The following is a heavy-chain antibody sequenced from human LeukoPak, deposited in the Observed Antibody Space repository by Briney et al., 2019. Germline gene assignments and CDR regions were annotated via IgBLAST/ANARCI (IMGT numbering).Heavy chain of an antibody. CDR3: ASRTVAVAGDGEFDP. CDR2: IYYSGST. Sequence: SETLSLTCAVSGGSISSSGYYWGWIRQPPGKGLEWIGSIYYSGSTYYNPSLKGRLTISVDTSMNQFSLNLSSVTAADTAVYYCASRTVAVAGDGEFDPWGQGTLVTVSS. J-gene: IGHJ5*02. V-gene: IGHV4-39*07. CDR1: GGSISSSGYY. D-gene: IGHD6-19*01.